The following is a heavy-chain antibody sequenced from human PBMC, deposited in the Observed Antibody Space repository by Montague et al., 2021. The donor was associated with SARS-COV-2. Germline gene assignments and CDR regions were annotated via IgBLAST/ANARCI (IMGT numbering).Heavy chain of an antibody. V-gene: IGHV4-34*01. CDR1: GGSFSGYY. J-gene: IGHJ4*02. CDR2: IKHSGTT. Sequence: SETLSLTCAVYGGSFSGYYWTWIRQSPGKGLEWIAEIKHSGTTNYNFNPSLRSRVTISVDTSKSQFSLKLSSVTAADTGVYYCARWDPQTLTLIGLRGKSASDYWGQGTLVAVSS. CDR3: ARWDPQTLTLIGLRGKSASDY. D-gene: IGHD4-23*01.